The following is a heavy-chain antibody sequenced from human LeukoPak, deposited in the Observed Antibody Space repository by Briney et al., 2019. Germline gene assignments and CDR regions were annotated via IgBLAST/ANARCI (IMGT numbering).Heavy chain of an antibody. D-gene: IGHD4-23*01. Sequence: PGGSLRLSCAASGFTFGSYGMHWVRQAPGKGPGWVAFIRYDGNNKHYADSVKGRFTISRDNAKNSLYLQMNSLRAEDTALYYCATPPHGGNTGGAFDIWGQGTMVTVSS. CDR3: ATPPHGGNTGGAFDI. J-gene: IGHJ3*02. V-gene: IGHV3-30*02. CDR2: IRYDGNNK. CDR1: GFTFGSYG.